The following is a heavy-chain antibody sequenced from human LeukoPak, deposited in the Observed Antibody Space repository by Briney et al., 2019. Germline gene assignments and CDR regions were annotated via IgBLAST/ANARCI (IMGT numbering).Heavy chain of an antibody. Sequence: GASVKVSCKASGGTFSSYAISWVRQAPGQGLEWMGGIIPIFGTANYAQKFQGRVTITADESTSTAYMELSSLRSEDTAVYYCARVYAPDYYYYYMDVWGKGTTVTVSS. V-gene: IGHV1-69*13. D-gene: IGHD5/OR15-5a*01. CDR2: IIPIFGTA. CDR3: ARVYAPDYYYYYMDV. CDR1: GGTFSSYA. J-gene: IGHJ6*03.